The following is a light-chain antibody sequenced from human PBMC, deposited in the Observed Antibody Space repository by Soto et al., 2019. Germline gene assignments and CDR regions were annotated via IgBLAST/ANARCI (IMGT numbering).Light chain of an antibody. Sequence: DIQLTQSPSFLSASVGDRVTITCRANQGISSYLAWYQQKPVRAPKLLIYAASTLQSGVPSRFSGSGSGTEFTLTISSLQPEDFATYYCLQVNSYPLTFGGGTKVQIK. CDR1: QGISSY. CDR2: AAS. CDR3: LQVNSYPLT. V-gene: IGKV1-9*01. J-gene: IGKJ4*01.